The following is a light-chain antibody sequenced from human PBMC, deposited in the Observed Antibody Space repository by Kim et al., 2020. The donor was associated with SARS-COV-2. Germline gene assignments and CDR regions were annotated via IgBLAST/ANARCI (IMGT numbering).Light chain of an antibody. CDR1: NSNIGNNV. CDR3: ASWDDSLNGHV. V-gene: IGLV1-36*01. CDR2: YDD. J-gene: IGLJ1*01. Sequence: ELTQPPSVSEAPRQRVTISCSGSNSNIGNNVVNWYQQLPGKAPKLLIYYDDLLTSGVSDRFSGSKSGTSASLAISGLQSEDEGDYYCASWDDSLNGHVFGTGTKVTVL.